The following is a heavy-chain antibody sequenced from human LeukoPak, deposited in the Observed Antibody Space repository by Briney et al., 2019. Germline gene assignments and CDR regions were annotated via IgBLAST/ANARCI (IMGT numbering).Heavy chain of an antibody. CDR1: GFTFSTYG. Sequence: PGGSLRLSCAASGFTFSTYGMHWVRQAPGKGLEWVAVVSYDGSSIYYADSVKGRFTISRDNSKNTLYLQMNSLRAEDTAIYYCVRDLTFSTWGQGTLVTVSS. J-gene: IGHJ4*02. CDR3: VRDLTFST. V-gene: IGHV3-30*03. CDR2: VSYDGSSI. D-gene: IGHD2/OR15-2a*01.